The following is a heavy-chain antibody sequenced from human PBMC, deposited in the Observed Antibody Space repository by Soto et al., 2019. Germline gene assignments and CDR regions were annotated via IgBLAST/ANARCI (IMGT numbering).Heavy chain of an antibody. Sequence: SLTLCLTWTVAGGSISSFYWSWILQPPGKGLEWIGYIYYSGSTNYNPSLKSRVTISVDTSKNQFSLKLSSVTAADTAVYYCARDLGGGYYYYGMDVWGQGTTVTVSS. CDR2: IYYSGST. CDR1: GGSISSFY. D-gene: IGHD3-16*01. V-gene: IGHV4-59*01. J-gene: IGHJ6*02. CDR3: ARDLGGGYYYYGMDV.